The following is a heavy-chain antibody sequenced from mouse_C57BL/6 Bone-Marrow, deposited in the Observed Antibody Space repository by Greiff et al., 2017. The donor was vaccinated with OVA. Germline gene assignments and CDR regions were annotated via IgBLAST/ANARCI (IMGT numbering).Heavy chain of an antibody. CDR1: GYTFTSYG. CDR2: IYPRSGNT. D-gene: IGHD3-2*02. V-gene: IGHV1-81*01. CDR3: ARGELRLGY. J-gene: IGHJ2*01. Sequence: VQGVESGAELARPGASVKLSCKASGYTFTSYGISWVKQRTGQGLEWIGEIYPRSGNTYYNEKFKGKATLTADKSSSTAYMELRSLTSEDSAVYFCARGELRLGYWGQGTTLTVSS.